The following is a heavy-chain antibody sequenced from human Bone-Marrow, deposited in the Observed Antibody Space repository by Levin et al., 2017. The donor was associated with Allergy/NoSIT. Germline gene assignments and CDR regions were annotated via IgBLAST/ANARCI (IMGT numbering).Heavy chain of an antibody. D-gene: IGHD3-22*01. V-gene: IGHV4-59*01. CDR3: ARFYTSGWYWFDP. Sequence: GSLRLSCSVSGDSISSVYLSWIRQSPGKGLEWIGYSDHTGSTNSNPSLKSRVTMSADTSKNQFSLRLHSVTAADTAVYYCARFYTSGWYWFDPWGQGTLVTVSS. J-gene: IGHJ5*02. CDR2: SDHTGST. CDR1: GDSISSVY.